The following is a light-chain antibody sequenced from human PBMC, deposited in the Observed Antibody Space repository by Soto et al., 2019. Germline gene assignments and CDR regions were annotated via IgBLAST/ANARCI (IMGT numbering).Light chain of an antibody. V-gene: IGKV3-11*01. Sequence: EIVLTESPATLSLSPGERATLSCRASQSVSSYLVWYQQKPGQAPRLLIYDASNRATGIPARFSGSGSGTDFTLTISSLEPEDFAVYYCQHRSSWPLTFGGGTTVDIK. CDR3: QHRSSWPLT. CDR2: DAS. J-gene: IGKJ4*01. CDR1: QSVSSY.